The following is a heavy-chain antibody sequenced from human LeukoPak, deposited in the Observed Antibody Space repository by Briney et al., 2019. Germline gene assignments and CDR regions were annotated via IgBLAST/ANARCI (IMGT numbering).Heavy chain of an antibody. CDR2: INHSGST. V-gene: IGHV4-34*01. CDR3: ARGYRKESFDY. J-gene: IGHJ4*02. CDR1: GFTFSSYS. D-gene: IGHD3-10*01. Sequence: PGGALRLSCAASGFTFSSYSMNWVRQAPGKGLEWIGEINHSGSTNYNPSLKSRVTISVDTSKNQFSLKLSSVTAADTAVYYCARGYRKESFDYWGQGTLVTVSS.